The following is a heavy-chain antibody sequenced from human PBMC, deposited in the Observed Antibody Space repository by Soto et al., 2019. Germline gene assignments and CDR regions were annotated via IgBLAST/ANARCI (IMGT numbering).Heavy chain of an antibody. CDR1: GFTFSNYA. CDR3: AKRSLTPHCSSSNCCSPLHY. Sequence: EVHLLQSGGDLVQPGGSLRLSCAASGFTFSNYAMTWVRQAPGKGLEWVATISNSDDSTFYADSVKGRFTNSRDNSKNTLYLQMNSLRGEDTAVYYCAKRSLTPHCSSSNCCSPLHYWGQGTLVTVSS. D-gene: IGHD2-15*01. V-gene: IGHV3-23*01. J-gene: IGHJ4*02. CDR2: ISNSDDST.